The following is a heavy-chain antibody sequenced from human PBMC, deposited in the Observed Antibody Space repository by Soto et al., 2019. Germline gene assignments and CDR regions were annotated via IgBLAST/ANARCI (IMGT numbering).Heavy chain of an antibody. CDR1: GFTFSSYW. CDR3: ARCMGFDGSGYAFFDS. Sequence: GGSLRLSCAASGFTFSSYWMHWVRQAPGKGLEWVSSVSRSSSYIYYADSVKGRFTVSRDDAEKSLYLQMNSLRAEDTAIYYCARCMGFDGSGYAFFDSWGQGTQVTVSS. V-gene: IGHV3-21*01. CDR2: VSRSSSYI. D-gene: IGHD3-10*01. J-gene: IGHJ4*02.